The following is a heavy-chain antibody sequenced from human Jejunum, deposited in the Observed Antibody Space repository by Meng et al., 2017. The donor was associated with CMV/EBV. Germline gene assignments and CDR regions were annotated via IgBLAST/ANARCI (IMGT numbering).Heavy chain of an antibody. CDR2: LYYTGST. CDR1: GASIYGSNYY. V-gene: IGHV4-39*07. Sequence: LEVPEPGPGRVKPSETLSVTCPVSGASIYGSNYYWGWIRQAPGKGPEWIGSLYYTGSTQYNPSLNTRVSISVDTSKNQFSLRLSSVTAADTAVYYCARDLSRGSAWSLHYYFDVWGEGTTVTVSS. J-gene: IGHJ6*03. CDR3: ARDLSRGSAWSLHYYFDV. D-gene: IGHD2-21*02.